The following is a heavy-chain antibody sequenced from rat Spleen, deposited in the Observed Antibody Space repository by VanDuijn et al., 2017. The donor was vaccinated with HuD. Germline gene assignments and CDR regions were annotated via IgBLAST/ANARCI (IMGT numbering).Heavy chain of an antibody. CDR1: GPSISSSYR. Sequence: EVQLQESGPGLVKPSQSPSLTCSVTGPSISSSYRWNWIRRFPGNELEWMGYINSAGTTIYSPSLKSRISITRDTSKNQFFLQVNSVTTDDTATYYCARSDGVHYFLPFADWGQGSLVTVSS. D-gene: IGHD1-12*02. CDR2: INSAGTT. V-gene: IGHV3-3*01. J-gene: IGHJ3*01. CDR3: ARSDGVHYFLPFAD.